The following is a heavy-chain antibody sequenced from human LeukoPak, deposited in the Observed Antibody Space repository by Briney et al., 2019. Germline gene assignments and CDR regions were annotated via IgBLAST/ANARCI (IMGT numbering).Heavy chain of an antibody. D-gene: IGHD4-17*01. J-gene: IGHJ3*02. CDR2: IWYDGSNK. CDR3: ARDRGDYGDSFDAFDI. CDR1: GFTFSSYG. Sequence: PGRSLRLSCAASGFTFSSYGMHWVRQAPGKGLEWVAVIWYDGSNKYYADSVKGRFTISRDNSKNTLYLQMNSLRAEDTAVYYCARDRGDYGDSFDAFDIWGQGTMVTVSS. V-gene: IGHV3-33*08.